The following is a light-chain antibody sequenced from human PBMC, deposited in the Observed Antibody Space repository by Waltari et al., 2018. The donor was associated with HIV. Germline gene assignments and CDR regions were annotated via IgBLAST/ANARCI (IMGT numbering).Light chain of an antibody. Sequence: QSRLTQPPSVSAAPGQQVTTSCPGSSSHNENNYVSWYQQLPGTAPKLLIYDNNERPSGIPDRFSGSKSGTSATLGITGLQTGDEADYYCGTWDSSLSAVVFGGGTKLTVL. V-gene: IGLV1-51*01. J-gene: IGLJ2*01. CDR2: DNN. CDR3: GTWDSSLSAVV. CDR1: SSHNENNY.